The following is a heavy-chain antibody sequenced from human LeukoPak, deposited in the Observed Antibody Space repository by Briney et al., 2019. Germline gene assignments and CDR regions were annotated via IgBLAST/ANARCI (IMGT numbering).Heavy chain of an antibody. CDR3: ARDRGYSYGPYFDY. CDR2: IIPILGIA. Sequence: ASVKVSCKASGGTFSSYAISWVRQAPGQGLEWMGRIIPILGIANYAQKFQGRVTITADKSTSTAYMELSSLRSEDTAVYYCARDRGYSYGPYFDYWGQGTLVTVSS. V-gene: IGHV1-69*04. CDR1: GGTFSSYA. J-gene: IGHJ4*02. D-gene: IGHD5-18*01.